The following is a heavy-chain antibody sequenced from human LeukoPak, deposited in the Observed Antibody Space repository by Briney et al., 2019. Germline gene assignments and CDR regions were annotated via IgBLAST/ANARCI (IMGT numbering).Heavy chain of an antibody. D-gene: IGHD6-13*01. Sequence: SETLSLTCTVSGGSISSYYWSWIRQPPGKGLEWIGYIYYSGSTNYNPSLKSRVTISVDTSKNQFSLKLSSVTAADTAVYYCARVGRAAAGMRWFDPWGQGTLVTVSS. CDR3: ARVGRAAAGMRWFDP. CDR1: GGSISSYY. V-gene: IGHV4-59*01. J-gene: IGHJ5*02. CDR2: IYYSGST.